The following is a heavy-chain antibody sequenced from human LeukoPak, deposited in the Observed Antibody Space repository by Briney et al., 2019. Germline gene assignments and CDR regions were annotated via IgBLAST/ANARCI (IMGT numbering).Heavy chain of an antibody. V-gene: IGHV3-7*01. CDR3: TRRYCSGGICYLDY. J-gene: IGHJ4*02. D-gene: IGHD2-15*01. Sequence: GGSLRLSCAASGFSFSSYWMSWVRQAPGKGLEGVAHIKQDGSEKYYVDSIKGRFTISRDNAKNSLYLQMNSMRAEDTAMYFCTRRYCSGGICYLDYWGQGTLVTVSS. CDR1: GFSFSSYW. CDR2: IKQDGSEK.